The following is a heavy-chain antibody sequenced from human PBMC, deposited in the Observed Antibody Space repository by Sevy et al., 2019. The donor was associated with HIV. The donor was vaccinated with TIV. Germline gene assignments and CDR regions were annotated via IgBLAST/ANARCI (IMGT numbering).Heavy chain of an antibody. V-gene: IGHV3-30-3*01. CDR2: ISSDGVNK. Sequence: GGSLRLSCSVSGFAFNTYSFHWVSQAPGMGLEWVSVISSDGVNKYYADSVRGRFTISRDNSKSTLYLQMNNLRAGDTGVYYCARGGILVEGDDRTTPFDFWGQGTLVTVSS. D-gene: IGHD2-15*01. J-gene: IGHJ4*02. CDR3: ARGGILVEGDDRTTPFDF. CDR1: GFAFNTYS.